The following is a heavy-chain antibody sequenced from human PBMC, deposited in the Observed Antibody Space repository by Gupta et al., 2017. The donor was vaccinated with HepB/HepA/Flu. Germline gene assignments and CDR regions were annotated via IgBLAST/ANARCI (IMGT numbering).Heavy chain of an antibody. J-gene: IGHJ4*02. D-gene: IGHD1-7*01. Sequence: EVQLVESGGGLVQPGGSVRLSCVGPGFTFNNYWMSWVRQAPGKWLEWVANRNTDGSQKTYVDSVKGRFTISRDNAKQSLALQMNSLRVEDTAGYYCTRDELWGQGALVTVSS. V-gene: IGHV3-7*01. CDR2: RNTDGSQK. CDR3: TRDEL. CDR1: GFTFNNYW.